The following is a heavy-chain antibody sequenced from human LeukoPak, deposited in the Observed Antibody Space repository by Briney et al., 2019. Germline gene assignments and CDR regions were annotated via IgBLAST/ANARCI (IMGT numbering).Heavy chain of an antibody. CDR1: EFPFSNYG. D-gene: IGHD3-16*01. Sequence: GGSLRLSCAASEFPFSNYGMSWVRQAPGKGLEWVSSISTSGGSTYYADSVKGRFTISRDNSKDTLYLQMNSLRAEDAAVYYCAKDLNYVWGSYNAFDIWGQGTMVTVSS. J-gene: IGHJ3*02. CDR3: AKDLNYVWGSYNAFDI. CDR2: ISTSGGST. V-gene: IGHV3-23*01.